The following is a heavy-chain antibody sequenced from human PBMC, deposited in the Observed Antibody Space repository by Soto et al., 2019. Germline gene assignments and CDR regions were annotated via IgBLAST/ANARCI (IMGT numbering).Heavy chain of an antibody. Sequence: SETLSLTCSVSGGSISGSYWSWIRQSPGKGLEWLGYVYYTGSTNYSPSLRSRVSISVDTSKNEFSLRLSSVTAADTAVYFCARRGSVWFGELLGGYYFDYWGQGTLVTVSS. J-gene: IGHJ4*02. CDR3: ARRGSVWFGELLGGYYFDY. V-gene: IGHV4-59*01. CDR1: GGSISGSY. CDR2: VYYTGST. D-gene: IGHD3-10*01.